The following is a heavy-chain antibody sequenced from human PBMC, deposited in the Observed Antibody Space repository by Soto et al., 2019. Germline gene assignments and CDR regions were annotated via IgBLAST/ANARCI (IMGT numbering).Heavy chain of an antibody. Sequence: EVQLVESGGGLVQPGGSLRLSCAASGFTFSSNWMHWVRQAPGKGLVWVSRINSDGSSTSYADSVKGRFTISRDNAKNTLYLQLISLRTEDTAVYYCARAVAAAGSWFDPWGQGTLVTVSS. J-gene: IGHJ5*02. D-gene: IGHD6-13*01. CDR1: GFTFSSNW. CDR2: INSDGSST. V-gene: IGHV3-74*01. CDR3: ARAVAAAGSWFDP.